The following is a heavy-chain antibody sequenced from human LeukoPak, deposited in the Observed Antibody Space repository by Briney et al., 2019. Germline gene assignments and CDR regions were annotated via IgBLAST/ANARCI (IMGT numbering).Heavy chain of an antibody. V-gene: IGHV1-3*01. CDR2: INAGNGNT. D-gene: IGHD1-7*01. CDR3: ARDALRGGTTRGVFDY. Sequence: ASVKVSCKASGYTFTSYAMHWVRQAPGQRLEWMGWINAGNGNTQYSQKLQGRATMTTDTSTSTAYMELRSLRSDDTAVYYCARDALRGGTTRGVFDYWGQGTLVTVSS. J-gene: IGHJ4*02. CDR1: GYTFTSYA.